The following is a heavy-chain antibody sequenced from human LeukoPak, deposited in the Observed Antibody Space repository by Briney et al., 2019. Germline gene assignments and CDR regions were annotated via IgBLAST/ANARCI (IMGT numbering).Heavy chain of an antibody. J-gene: IGHJ6*02. CDR1: VGSISSGNW. Sequence: PSGTLSLTCAVSVGSISSGNWWTWVRQSPGKGLEWIGDIYHNGTLNYNPSLKSRVTISADSFKNHFSLKLTSVTAADTAVYYCATAPILRGEGGEHYKYGMDVWGQGTTVIVSS. D-gene: IGHD2-2*02. CDR3: ATAPILRGEGGEHYKYGMDV. CDR2: IYHNGTL. V-gene: IGHV4-4*02.